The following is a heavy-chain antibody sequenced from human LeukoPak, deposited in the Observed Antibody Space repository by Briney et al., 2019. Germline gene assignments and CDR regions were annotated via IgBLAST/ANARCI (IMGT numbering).Heavy chain of an antibody. CDR1: GFTFNNFA. CDR2: ISGFGGNT. V-gene: IGHV3-23*01. Sequence: PGGSLRLSCAASGFTFNNFAMSWVRQDPGRGLEWVSTISGFGGNTFYAVSVQGRFTISRDNSKNTLYLQMYSLTAEDTAVYYCAKDLSVVTPNYFDFWGQGTLLTVSS. D-gene: IGHD4-23*01. J-gene: IGHJ4*02. CDR3: AKDLSVVTPNYFDF.